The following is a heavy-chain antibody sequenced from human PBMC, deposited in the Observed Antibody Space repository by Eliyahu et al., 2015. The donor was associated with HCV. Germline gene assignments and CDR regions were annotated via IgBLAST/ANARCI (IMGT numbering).Heavy chain of an antibody. CDR1: GFSLTSTXMC. D-gene: IGHD6-19*01. CDR3: ARVMAAGIYYYYGMDV. CDR2: VDWDDDK. Sequence: QVTLRESGPALVKPTQTLTLTCTYSGFSLTSTXMCVSWIRQXPGKALEWLAVVDWDDDKYYSTSLKTRLAISRDTSKNQVVLTMTNMDPADSATYYCARVMAAGIYYYYGMDVWGQGTTVTVSS. V-gene: IGHV2-70*01. J-gene: IGHJ6*02.